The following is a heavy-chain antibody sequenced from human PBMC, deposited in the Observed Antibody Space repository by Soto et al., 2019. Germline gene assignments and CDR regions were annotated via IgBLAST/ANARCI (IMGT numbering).Heavy chain of an antibody. CDR1: GGTFSSYT. D-gene: IGHD3-10*01. CDR2: IIPILGIA. Sequence: ASVKVSCKASGGTFSSYTISWVRQAPGQGLEWMGRIIPILGIANYAQKFQGRVTITADKSTSTAYMELSSLRSEDTAVYYCARAPTMGRNWFDPWGQGTLVTVSS. J-gene: IGHJ5*02. V-gene: IGHV1-69*02. CDR3: ARAPTMGRNWFDP.